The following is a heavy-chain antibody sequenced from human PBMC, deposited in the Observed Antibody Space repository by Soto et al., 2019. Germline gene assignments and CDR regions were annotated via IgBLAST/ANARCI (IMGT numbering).Heavy chain of an antibody. CDR1: GYSFTIYW. CDR3: ARPQQDDYYGMDV. V-gene: IGHV5-10-1*01. D-gene: IGHD6-13*01. CDR2: IDTSDSYT. Sequence: PGESLKISCKGSGYSFTIYWISWVRQMPGKGLEWMGRIDTSDSYTNYSPSFQGHVTISADKSISTAYLQWSSLKASDTAMDYCARPQQDDYYGMDVWGQGTTVTVSS. J-gene: IGHJ6*02.